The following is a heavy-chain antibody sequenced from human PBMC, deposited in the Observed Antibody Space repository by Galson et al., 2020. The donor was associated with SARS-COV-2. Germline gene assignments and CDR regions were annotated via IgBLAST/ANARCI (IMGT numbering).Heavy chain of an antibody. CDR3: ATGDVWFES. J-gene: IGHJ5*01. CDR1: GLTFSNTE. V-gene: IGHV3-48*03. D-gene: IGHD7-27*01. Sequence: GESLRLSCAASGLTFSNTEMNWVRQAPGKGLESLSYISMSGITIYYADSVKGRFTISRDNAENSLYLQMNSLRAEDTGIYYCATGDVWFESWGQGTLVTVSS. CDR2: ISMSGITI.